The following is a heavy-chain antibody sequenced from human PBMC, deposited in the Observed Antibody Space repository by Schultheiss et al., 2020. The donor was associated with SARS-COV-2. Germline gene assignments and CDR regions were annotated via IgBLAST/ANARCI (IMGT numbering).Heavy chain of an antibody. D-gene: IGHD3-9*01. Sequence: GGSLRLSCAASGFTFSSYAMHWVRQAPGKGLEWVAVISYDGSNKYYADSVKGRFTISRDNSKNTLYLQMTSLRAEDTAVYYCARDLSVRQYFDWLQGLSALGYWGQGTLVTVSS. J-gene: IGHJ4*02. CDR3: ARDLSVRQYFDWLQGLSALGY. CDR2: ISYDGSNK. V-gene: IGHV3-30*04. CDR1: GFTFSSYA.